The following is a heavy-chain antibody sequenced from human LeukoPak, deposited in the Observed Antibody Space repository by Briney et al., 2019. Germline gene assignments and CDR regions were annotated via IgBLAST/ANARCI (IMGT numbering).Heavy chain of an antibody. D-gene: IGHD2-15*01. CDR2: IYHSGST. Sequence: SQTLSLTCTVSGGSISSGGYYWSWIRQPPGKGLEWTGYIYHSGSTYYNPSLKSRVTISVDRSKNQFSLKLTSVTAADTAVYYCARGSGYCSGGTCYGPFDYWGQGTLVAVSS. CDR1: GGSISSGGYY. J-gene: IGHJ4*02. V-gene: IGHV4-30-2*01. CDR3: ARGSGYCSGGTCYGPFDY.